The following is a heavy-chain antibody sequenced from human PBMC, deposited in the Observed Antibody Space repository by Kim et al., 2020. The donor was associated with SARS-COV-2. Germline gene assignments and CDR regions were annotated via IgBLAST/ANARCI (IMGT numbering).Heavy chain of an antibody. CDR2: INPNSGGT. J-gene: IGHJ4*02. CDR1: GYTFTGYY. D-gene: IGHD3-22*01. Sequence: ASVKVSCKASGYTFTGYYMHWVRQAPGQGLEWMGRINPNSGGTNYAQKFQGRVTMTRDTSISTAYMELSRLRSDDTAVYYCARDDPIYYYDSSGYQLPQYWGQGTLVTVSS. V-gene: IGHV1-2*06. CDR3: ARDDPIYYYDSSGYQLPQY.